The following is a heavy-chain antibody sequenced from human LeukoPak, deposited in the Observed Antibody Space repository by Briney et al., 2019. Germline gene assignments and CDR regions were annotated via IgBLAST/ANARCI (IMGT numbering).Heavy chain of an antibody. CDR1: GFTFSDYY. Sequence: TGGSLRLSCAASGFTFSDYYMSWIRQAPGKGLEWVSYISSSGSTIYYADSVKGRLTISRDNAKNSLYLQMNSLRAEDTAVYYCARRLWFGDSYWFDPWGQGTLVTVSS. CDR2: ISSSGSTI. J-gene: IGHJ5*02. CDR3: ARRLWFGDSYWFDP. D-gene: IGHD3-10*01. V-gene: IGHV3-11*01.